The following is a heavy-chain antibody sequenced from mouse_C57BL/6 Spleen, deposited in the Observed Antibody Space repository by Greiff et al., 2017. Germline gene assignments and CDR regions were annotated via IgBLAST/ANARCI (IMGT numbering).Heavy chain of an antibody. V-gene: IGHV1-9*01. J-gene: IGHJ4*01. Sequence: QVHVKQSGAELMMPGASVKLSCKATGYTFTGYWIEWVKQRPGHGLEWIGEILPGSGSTNYNEKFKGKDTFTADTSSNTAYMQLSSLTTEDADVYYCARDGKTTVITYYARDDWGQGTSVTVSS. CDR1: GYTFTGYW. CDR2: ILPGSGST. D-gene: IGHD1-1*01. CDR3: ARDGKTTVITYYARDD.